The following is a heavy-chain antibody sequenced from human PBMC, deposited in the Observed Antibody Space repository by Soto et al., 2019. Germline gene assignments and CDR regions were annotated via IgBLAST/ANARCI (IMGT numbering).Heavy chain of an antibody. J-gene: IGHJ3*02. V-gene: IGHV3-13*01. Sequence: GGSLRLSCAASGFTFSSYDMHWVRQATGKGLEWVSAIGTAGDTYYPGSVKGRFTISRENAKNSLYLQMNSLRAGDTAVYYCARGEFGELLYGAFDIWGQGTMVTVSS. CDR2: IGTAGDT. CDR3: ARGEFGELLYGAFDI. D-gene: IGHD3-10*01. CDR1: GFTFSSYD.